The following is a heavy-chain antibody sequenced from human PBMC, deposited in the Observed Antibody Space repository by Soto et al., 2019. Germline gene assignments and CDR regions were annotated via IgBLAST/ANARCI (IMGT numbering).Heavy chain of an antibody. CDR2: ISGSGDNT. J-gene: IGHJ4*01. CDR3: SKLPLVLALCFDY. CDR1: GFTFSNYV. V-gene: IGHV3-23*01. Sequence: EVHLLDSGGGLVQPGGSLRLSCAASGFTFSNYVMSWVRQAPGKGLEWVSSISGSGDNTYYADSVKGRFTISRDNSKNPICLQMNSLRAEDTAVYYFSKLPLVLALCFDYWGHGPLVTVSS. D-gene: IGHD3-10*02.